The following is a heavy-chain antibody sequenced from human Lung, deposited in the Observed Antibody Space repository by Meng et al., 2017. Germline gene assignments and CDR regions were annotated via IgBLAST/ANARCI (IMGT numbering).Heavy chain of an antibody. CDR3: VRRTYSSGWYFDY. D-gene: IGHD6-19*01. J-gene: IGHJ4*02. Sequence: QGHLHQGGAVLLKPSGTLSLTCAGYGGSFSGYYWSWIRQPPGKGLEWIGEIIDSGSTNYNPSLKSRVTISVDTSKNQFSLRVTSVTAADRAVYYCVRRTYSSGWYFDYWGQGTLVTVSS. CDR1: GGSFSGYY. V-gene: IGHV4-34*12. CDR2: IIDSGST.